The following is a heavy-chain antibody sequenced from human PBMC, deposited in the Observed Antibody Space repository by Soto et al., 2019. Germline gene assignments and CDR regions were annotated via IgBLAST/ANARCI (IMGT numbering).Heavy chain of an antibody. J-gene: IGHJ4*02. CDR1: GGSISSRNW. D-gene: IGHD3-10*01. CDR3: AGSGSYRDIDY. V-gene: IGHV4-4*02. Sequence: SSETLSLTCAVSGGSISSRNWWNWVRQPPGKGLEWIGEIHHSGSTNPNPSLKSRVTTSVDKSKNQFSLKLTSVTAADTAVYYCAGSGSYRDIDYWGQGTLVTVSS. CDR2: IHHSGST.